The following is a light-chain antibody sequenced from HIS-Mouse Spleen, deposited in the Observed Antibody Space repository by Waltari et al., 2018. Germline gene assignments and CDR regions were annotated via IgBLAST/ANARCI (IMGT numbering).Light chain of an antibody. Sequence: QSVLTQPPSVSGAPGQRVTIPCTGSSPSIGAAYGVHWYQQLPGPAPKLLIYGNSNRPSGVPDRFSGSKSGTSASLAITGLQAEDEADYYCQSYDSSLSGVVFGGGTKLTVL. V-gene: IGLV1-40*01. CDR1: SPSIGAAYG. J-gene: IGLJ2*01. CDR3: QSYDSSLSGVV. CDR2: GNS.